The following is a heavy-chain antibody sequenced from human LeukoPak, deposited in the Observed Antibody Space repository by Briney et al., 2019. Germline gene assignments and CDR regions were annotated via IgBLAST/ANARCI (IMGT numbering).Heavy chain of an antibody. CDR2: ISGSGGST. Sequence: QPGGSLRLSCAASGFTFSSYAMSWVRQAPGKGLEWVSAISGSGGSTYYADSLKRPFPISRDNSNNPLYLQMNSLRAEDTAVYYCAKSVRESGVAAAGLDPWGQGTLVTVSS. CDR1: GFTFSSYA. V-gene: IGHV3-23*01. J-gene: IGHJ5*02. D-gene: IGHD6-13*01. CDR3: AKSVRESGVAAAGLDP.